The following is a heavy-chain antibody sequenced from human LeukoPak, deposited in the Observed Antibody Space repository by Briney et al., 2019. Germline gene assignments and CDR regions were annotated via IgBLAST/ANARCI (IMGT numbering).Heavy chain of an antibody. CDR3: ARVQGYCSGGSCFRPHNWFDP. CDR1: GYSISSGYY. Sequence: SETLSLTCAVSGYSISSGYYWGWIRQPPGKGPEWMGSIYHSGSTYYNPSLKSRVTISVDTSKNQFSLKMRSATAADTAVYYCARVQGYCSGGSCFRPHNWFDPWGQGTLVTVSS. J-gene: IGHJ5*02. CDR2: IYHSGST. V-gene: IGHV4-38-2*01. D-gene: IGHD2-15*01.